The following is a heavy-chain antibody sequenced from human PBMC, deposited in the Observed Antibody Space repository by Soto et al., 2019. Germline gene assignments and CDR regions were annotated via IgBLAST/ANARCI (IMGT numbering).Heavy chain of an antibody. CDR2: ISGSGGST. Sequence: PGGSLRLSCAASGFTFSSYAMSWVRQAPGKGLEWVSAISGSGGSTYYADSVKGRFTISRDNSKNTLYLQMNSLRAEDTAVYYCAQATVPYCSGGSCYWFDYWGQGTLVTVSS. J-gene: IGHJ4*02. V-gene: IGHV3-23*01. D-gene: IGHD2-15*01. CDR3: AQATVPYCSGGSCYWFDY. CDR1: GFTFSSYA.